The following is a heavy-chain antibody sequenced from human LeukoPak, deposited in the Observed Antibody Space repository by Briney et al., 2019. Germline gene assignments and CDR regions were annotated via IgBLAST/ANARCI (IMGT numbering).Heavy chain of an antibody. D-gene: IGHD6-13*01. CDR2: ISGSGGST. J-gene: IGHJ4*02. CDR3: ARAGDASWYDY. Sequence: GGSLRLSCAASGFTFSSYAMSWVRQAPGKGLEWVSAISGSGGSTYYADSVKGRFTISRDNSKNTLYLQMNSLRAEDTAAYYCARAGDASWYDYWGQGTLVTVSS. V-gene: IGHV3-23*01. CDR1: GFTFSSYA.